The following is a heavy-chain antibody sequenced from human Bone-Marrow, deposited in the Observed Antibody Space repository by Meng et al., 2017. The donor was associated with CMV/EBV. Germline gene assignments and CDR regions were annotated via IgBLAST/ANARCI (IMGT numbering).Heavy chain of an antibody. V-gene: IGHV4-39*01. CDR3: ARRTIAAAGNFDL. CDR2: IYYSGST. CDR1: GDSISSSSYY. Sequence: SETLSLTCTVSGDSISSSSYYWGWVRQPPGKGLEWIGSIYYSGSTYYNPSLKSRVTLSVDTSKNQFSLKLSSGTAADTAVYYCARRTIAAAGNFDLWGRGTLVTVSS. J-gene: IGHJ2*01. D-gene: IGHD6-13*01.